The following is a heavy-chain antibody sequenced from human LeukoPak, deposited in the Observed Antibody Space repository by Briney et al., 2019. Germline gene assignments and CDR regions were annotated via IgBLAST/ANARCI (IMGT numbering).Heavy chain of an antibody. D-gene: IGHD6-13*01. CDR2: IYYSGST. CDR1: GGSISSISYY. V-gene: IGHV4-39*01. J-gene: IGHJ6*02. CDR3: ARLLEMRIAAAAYYYYGMDV. Sequence: KPSENLSVTWTVSGGSISSISYYWGWIRQPPGKGLEWIGSIYYSGSTYYNPSLKSRVTISVDTSKNQFSLKLSSVTPADTAVYYCARLLEMRIAAAAYYYYGMDVWGQGTTVTVSS.